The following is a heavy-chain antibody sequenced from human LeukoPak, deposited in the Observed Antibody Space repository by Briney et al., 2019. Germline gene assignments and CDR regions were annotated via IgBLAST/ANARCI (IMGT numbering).Heavy chain of an antibody. Sequence: GGSLRLSCAASGFTVSSNYMTWVHQTPGKGLEWVSVIYSGGTTHYADSVKGRFSISRDNSKNTVYLQMNSLRAEDTAVYYCARVIEHSSGWIDYWGQGTLVTVSS. J-gene: IGHJ4*02. CDR3: ARVIEHSSGWIDY. CDR2: IYSGGTT. D-gene: IGHD6-19*01. V-gene: IGHV3-53*01. CDR1: GFTVSSNY.